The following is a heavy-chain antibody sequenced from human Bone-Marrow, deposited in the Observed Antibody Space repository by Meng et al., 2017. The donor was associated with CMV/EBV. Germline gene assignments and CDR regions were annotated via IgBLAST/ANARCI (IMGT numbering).Heavy chain of an antibody. CDR1: GFTFDDYG. D-gene: IGHD5-18*01. Sequence: GESLKISCAASGFTFDDYGMSWVRQAPGKGLEWVSGINWNGGSTGYADSVKGRFTISRDSAKNSLYLQMNSLRAEDTALYHCARGAGTAMAPAGYWGQGTLVTV. CDR2: INWNGGST. J-gene: IGHJ4*02. V-gene: IGHV3-20*01. CDR3: ARGAGTAMAPAGY.